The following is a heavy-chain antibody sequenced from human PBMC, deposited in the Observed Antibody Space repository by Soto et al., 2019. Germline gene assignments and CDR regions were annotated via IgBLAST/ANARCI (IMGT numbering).Heavy chain of an antibody. CDR3: ARGARDISGPHY. CDR2: MYYTGST. J-gene: IGHJ4*02. D-gene: IGHD3-22*01. Sequence: SETLSLTCSVSGASISRGGYYWSWIRQHPGKGLEWIGYMYYTGSTYYNPSLKSRVTMSLDTSKNQFSLKLSSVTAADTAVFYCARGARDISGPHYWGQGTLVTVPS. V-gene: IGHV4-31*03. CDR1: GASISRGGYY.